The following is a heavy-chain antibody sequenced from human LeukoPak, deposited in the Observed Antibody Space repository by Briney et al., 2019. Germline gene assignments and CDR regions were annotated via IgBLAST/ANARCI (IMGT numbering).Heavy chain of an antibody. CDR3: ARDRYCRDSSCPHFDY. V-gene: IGHV3-7*01. Sequence: VWSLRLSCTASGFTFSHYWMSWVRQAPGKGLQWVADLKQDESEKYYVDSVKGRFTISRDNAKNSMYLQMNSLRAEDTAVYYCARDRYCRDSSCPHFDYWGQGTLVTVSS. CDR2: LKQDESEK. D-gene: IGHD2-15*01. CDR1: GFTFSHYW. J-gene: IGHJ4*02.